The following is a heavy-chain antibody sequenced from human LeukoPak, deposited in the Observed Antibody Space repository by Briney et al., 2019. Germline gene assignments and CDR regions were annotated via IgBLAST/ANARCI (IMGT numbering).Heavy chain of an antibody. Sequence: GASVKVSCKASGYTFTSYDINWVRQATGQGLEWMGRMNPNSGNTGYAQKFQGRVTITRNTSISTAYMELSSLRSEDTAVYYCARGRRLRWYDYWGQGTLVTVSS. CDR3: ARGRRLRWYDY. D-gene: IGHD4-23*01. J-gene: IGHJ4*02. CDR1: GYTFTSYD. CDR2: MNPNSGNT. V-gene: IGHV1-8*03.